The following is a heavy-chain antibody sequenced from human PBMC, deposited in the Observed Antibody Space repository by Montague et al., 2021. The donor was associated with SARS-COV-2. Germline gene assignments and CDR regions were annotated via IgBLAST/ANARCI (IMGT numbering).Heavy chain of an antibody. D-gene: IGHD3-3*01. Sequence: SETLSLTCSVSGGSISSDYWSWIRQSPGKGLEWIGRIYTSGSTNYNPSLKSRVTISVDTSKNRFSLKLSSVTAAATAVYYCGGASITIFGVADYGMDGWGQGTTVTVSS. V-gene: IGHV4-4*08. CDR2: IYTSGST. J-gene: IGHJ6*02. CDR1: GGSISSDY. CDR3: GGASITIFGVADYGMDG.